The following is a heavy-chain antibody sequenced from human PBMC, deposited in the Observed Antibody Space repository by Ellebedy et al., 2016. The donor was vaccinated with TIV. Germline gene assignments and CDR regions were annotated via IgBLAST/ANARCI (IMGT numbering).Heavy chain of an antibody. V-gene: IGHV3-7*03. D-gene: IGHD3-3*01. CDR2: LKQDGSQK. J-gene: IGHJ4*02. CDR3: ARVQLFSDRSAYRPLDS. Sequence: PGGSLRLSCAASGFTLSGYWMSWVRQAPGKGLEWVATLKQDGSQKYFVDSVKGRFTISRDNAENSLYLQMNSLRDDDTAVYFCARVQLFSDRSAYRPLDSWGQGTLVTVSS. CDR1: GFTLSGYW.